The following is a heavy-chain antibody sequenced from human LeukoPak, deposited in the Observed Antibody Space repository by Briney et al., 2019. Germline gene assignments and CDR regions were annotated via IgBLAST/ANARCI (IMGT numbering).Heavy chain of an antibody. D-gene: IGHD1-26*01. CDR2: IYTSGST. J-gene: IGHJ4*02. Sequence: SETLSLTCSVSGGSISSYYWSWIRQPAGKGLEWIGRIYTSGSTNYNASLKSRVSMSVDTSKNQFSLKLSSVTAADTAVLYCARANSGSHREFDYWVQATLVTDSS. CDR1: GGSISSYY. CDR3: ARANSGSHREFDY. V-gene: IGHV4-4*07.